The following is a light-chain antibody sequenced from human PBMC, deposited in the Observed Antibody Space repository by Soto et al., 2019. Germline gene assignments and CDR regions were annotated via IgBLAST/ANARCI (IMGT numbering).Light chain of an antibody. CDR3: QQYGNSPRT. CDR2: ETS. CDR1: QSVSSSY. J-gene: IGKJ1*01. Sequence: EIVLTQSPGTLSLSPGERATLSCRASQSVSSSYLAWYQQKPGQAPRLLMFETSNRATGIPHRFSGSGSGTDFTLTINRLEPEDFAVYYCQQYGNSPRTFGQGTKVEIK. V-gene: IGKV3-20*01.